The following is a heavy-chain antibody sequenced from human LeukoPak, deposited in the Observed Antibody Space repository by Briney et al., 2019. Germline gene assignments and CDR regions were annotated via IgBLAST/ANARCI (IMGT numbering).Heavy chain of an antibody. CDR2: INHSGST. Sequence: PSETLSLTCAVYGGSFSGYYWSWIRQPPGKGLEWIGEINHSGSTNYNPSLKSQVTISVDTSKNQFSLKLSSVTAADTAVYYCASACYRTYLPCYWDQGTLVTVSS. J-gene: IGHJ4*02. D-gene: IGHD4-11*01. V-gene: IGHV4-34*01. CDR3: ASACYRTYLPCY. CDR1: GGSFSGYY.